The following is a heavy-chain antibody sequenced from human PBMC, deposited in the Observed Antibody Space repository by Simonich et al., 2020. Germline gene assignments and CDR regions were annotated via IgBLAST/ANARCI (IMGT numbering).Heavy chain of an antibody. D-gene: IGHD7-27*01. J-gene: IGHJ5*02. CDR3: ARDRNWGWFDP. Sequence: QVQLVESGGGVVQPGRSLRLSWAAPGFTFSSYAMHWVRQAPGKGLEVVAVISYDGSNKYYADAVKGRITISRDNSKNTLYLQMNSLRAEDTAVYYCARDRNWGWFDPWGQGTLVTVSS. CDR2: ISYDGSNK. CDR1: GFTFSSYA. V-gene: IGHV3-30*07.